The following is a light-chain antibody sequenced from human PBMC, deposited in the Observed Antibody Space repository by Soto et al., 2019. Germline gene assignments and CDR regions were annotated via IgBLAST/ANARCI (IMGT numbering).Light chain of an antibody. Sequence: LTQPPSVSVAPGQTARITCGGDNIGSKGVHWYQQKPGQAPVLVVYDDSDRPSGIPERFSGSNSGNTATLTISKVEAGDEADYHCQVWDSSTDHNYVFGTGTKV. CDR3: QVWDSSTDHNYV. CDR2: DDS. J-gene: IGLJ1*01. CDR1: NIGSKG. V-gene: IGLV3-21*02.